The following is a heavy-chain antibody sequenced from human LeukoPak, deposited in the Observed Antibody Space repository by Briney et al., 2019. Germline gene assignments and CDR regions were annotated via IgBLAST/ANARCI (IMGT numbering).Heavy chain of an antibody. CDR3: ARAPRITMVRGVIYWFDP. D-gene: IGHD3-10*01. CDR2: MNPNSGNT. V-gene: IGHV1-8*03. J-gene: IGHJ5*02. CDR1: GYTFTSYD. Sequence: ASVKVSCKASGYTFTSYDTNWVRQATGQGLEWMGWMNPNSGNTGYAQKFQGRVTITRNTSISTAYMELSSLRSEDTAVYYCARAPRITMVRGVIYWFDPWGQGTLVTVSS.